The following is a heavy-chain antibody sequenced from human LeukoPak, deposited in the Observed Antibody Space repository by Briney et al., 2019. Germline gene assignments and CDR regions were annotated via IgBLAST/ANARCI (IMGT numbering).Heavy chain of an antibody. CDR2: IKSKTDGGTT. D-gene: IGHD6-19*01. CDR3: TTAALSGWYSEPIDY. CDR1: GFTFSNAW. Sequence: GGSLRLSCAASGFTFSNAWMSWVRQAQGKGLEWVGRIKSKTDGGTTDYAAPVKGRFTISRDDSKNTLYLQMNSLKTEDTAVYYCTTAALSGWYSEPIDYWGQGTLVTVSS. V-gene: IGHV3-15*01. J-gene: IGHJ4*02.